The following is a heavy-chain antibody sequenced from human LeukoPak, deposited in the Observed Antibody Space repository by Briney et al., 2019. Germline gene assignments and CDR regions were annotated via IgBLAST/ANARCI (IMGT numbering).Heavy chain of an antibody. Sequence: SETLSLTCTVSGGAVNSDNQYWGWVRQPPGTGLEWIGYIHHSGSTYYNPSLKSRLTISLDTSRNQFSLKMNSVTAADTAVYYCAKDNFGYGAMDCWGQGTLVTVSS. V-gene: IGHV4-30-4*01. J-gene: IGHJ4*02. CDR1: GGAVNSDNQY. CDR3: AKDNFGYGAMDC. CDR2: IHHSGST. D-gene: IGHD3-22*01.